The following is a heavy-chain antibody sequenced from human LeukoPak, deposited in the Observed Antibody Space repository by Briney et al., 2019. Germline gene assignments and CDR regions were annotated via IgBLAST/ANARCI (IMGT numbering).Heavy chain of an antibody. CDR3: AREGKGGFDY. D-gene: IGHD3-16*01. CDR1: GFTFTNYW. CDR2: IKQDGSEK. Sequence: GGSLRLSCAVSGFTFTNYWMSWVRQAPGKGLEWVANIKQDGSEKSYVDSVKGRFTISRDNANNSLYLQMNSLRAEDTAIFYCAREGKGGFDYWGQGTLVTVSS. J-gene: IGHJ4*02. V-gene: IGHV3-7*01.